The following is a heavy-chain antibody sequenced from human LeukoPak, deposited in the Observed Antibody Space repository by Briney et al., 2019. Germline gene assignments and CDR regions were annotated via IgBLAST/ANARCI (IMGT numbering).Heavy chain of an antibody. J-gene: IGHJ4*02. CDR2: IWNAGTNT. CDR3: AGDTPPGGDYYFDY. V-gene: IGHV3-33*01. CDR1: GFSFSTYG. D-gene: IGHD3-16*01. Sequence: GGSLRLSCAASGFSFSTYGMHWVRQAPGKGLEWVALIWNAGTNTYYADSVRGRFTISRDNSKNTLYLQMNSLRAEDTAVYYCAGDTPPGGDYYFDYWGQGTLVIVSS.